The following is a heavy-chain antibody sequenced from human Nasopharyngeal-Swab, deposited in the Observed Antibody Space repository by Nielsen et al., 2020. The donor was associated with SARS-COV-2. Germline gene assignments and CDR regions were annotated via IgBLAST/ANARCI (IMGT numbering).Heavy chain of an antibody. CDR3: ATMVYYYMDV. V-gene: IGHV4-39*01. CDR2: IYYSGST. CDR1: GGSISSGGYS. J-gene: IGHJ6*03. D-gene: IGHD3-10*01. Sequence: GSLRLSCAVSGGSISSGGYSWGWIRQPPGKGLEWIGSIYYSGSTYYNPSLKSRVTISVDTSKNQFSLKLSSVTAADTAVYYCATMVYYYMDVWGKGTTVTVSS.